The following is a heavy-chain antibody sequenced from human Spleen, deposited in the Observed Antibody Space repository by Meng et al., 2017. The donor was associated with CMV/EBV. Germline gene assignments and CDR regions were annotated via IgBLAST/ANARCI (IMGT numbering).Heavy chain of an antibody. Sequence: GESLKISCAASGFTFSSFAMSWVRQAPGKGLEWDSAITASGGSTYYADSVKGRFTISRDNSKNTLYLQMNSLRAEDTAVYYCAKAFSGSWYREYYDSWGQGTLVTVSS. CDR2: ITASGGST. J-gene: IGHJ4*02. V-gene: IGHV3-23*01. CDR1: GFTFSSFA. CDR3: AKAFSGSWYREYYDS. D-gene: IGHD6-13*01.